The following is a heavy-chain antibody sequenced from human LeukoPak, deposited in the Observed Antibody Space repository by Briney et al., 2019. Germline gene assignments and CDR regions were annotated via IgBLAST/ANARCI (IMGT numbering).Heavy chain of an antibody. V-gene: IGHV3-48*03. J-gene: IGHJ4*02. CDR3: ARGVGATPAFFDY. D-gene: IGHD1-26*01. CDR2: ISSSGSTI. Sequence: PGGSLRLSCAASGFTFSSYEMNWVRQAPGKGLEWVSYISSSGSTIYYADSVKGRFTISRDNAKNSLYLQMSSLRAEDAAVYYCARGVGATPAFFDYWGQGTLVTVSS. CDR1: GFTFSSYE.